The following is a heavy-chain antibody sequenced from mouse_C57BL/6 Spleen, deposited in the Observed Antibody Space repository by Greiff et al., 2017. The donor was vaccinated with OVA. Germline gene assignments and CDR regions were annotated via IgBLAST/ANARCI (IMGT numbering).Heavy chain of an antibody. D-gene: IGHD1-1*01. Sequence: EVKLMESGGGLVKPGGSLKLSCAASGFTFSDYGMHWVRQAPEKGLEWVAYISSGSSTIYYADTVKGRFTISRDNAKNTLFLQMTSLRSEDTAMYYCARTRAVVFDYWGQGTTLTVSS. J-gene: IGHJ2*01. CDR2: ISSGSSTI. V-gene: IGHV5-17*01. CDR3: ARTRAVVFDY. CDR1: GFTFSDYG.